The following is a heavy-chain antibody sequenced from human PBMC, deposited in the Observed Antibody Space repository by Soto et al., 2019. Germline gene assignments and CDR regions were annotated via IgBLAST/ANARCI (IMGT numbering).Heavy chain of an antibody. Sequence: SETLSLTCDVSGDTISTGGYTWAWIRQPPGKALEWIGHTYHSGNPYYNPSLKSRVTMSVDTSKNQFSLKLSSVTAVDTAVYYCARTGDCSSTSCYAFYYYGMDVWGQGTTVTVSS. CDR2: TYHSGNP. V-gene: IGHV4-30-2*01. D-gene: IGHD2-2*01. CDR1: GDTISTGGYT. CDR3: ARTGDCSSTSCYAFYYYGMDV. J-gene: IGHJ6*02.